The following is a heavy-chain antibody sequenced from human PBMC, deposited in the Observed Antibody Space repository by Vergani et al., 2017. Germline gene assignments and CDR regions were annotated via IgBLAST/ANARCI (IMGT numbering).Heavy chain of an antibody. CDR3: ARARVGYGFDY. J-gene: IGHJ6*02. V-gene: IGHV1-2*02. D-gene: IGHD3-10*01. CDR1: GYTFTGYY. Sequence: QVQLVQSGAEVKKPGASVKVSCKASGYTFTGYYMHWVRQAPGQGLEWMGWINPNSGSTNYAQKFQGMVTMTRDTSISTAYMELSRLRSDDTAVYYCARARVGYGFDYWGQGTTVTVSS. CDR2: INPNSGST.